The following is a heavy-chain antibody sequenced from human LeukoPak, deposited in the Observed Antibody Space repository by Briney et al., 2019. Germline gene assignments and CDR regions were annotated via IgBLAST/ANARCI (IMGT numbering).Heavy chain of an antibody. CDR2: ISGSGGNT. V-gene: IGHV3-23*01. D-gene: IGHD3-10*01. CDR1: GFTFSRNG. CDR3: AKDRRAGSYDY. Sequence: PGGSLRLSCAASGFTFSRNGMTWVRQAPGKGLEWVSAISGSGGNTYYADSVKGRFTISRDNSENTLYLQMNSLRAEDTAVYYCAKDRRAGSYDYWGQGTLVTVSS. J-gene: IGHJ4*02.